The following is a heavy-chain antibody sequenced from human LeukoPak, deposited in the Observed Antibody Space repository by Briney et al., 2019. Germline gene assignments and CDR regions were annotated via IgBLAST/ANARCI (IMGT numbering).Heavy chain of an antibody. Sequence: SETLSLTCSVSGGSISSYYWSWIRQPPGKGLEWIGYIYYSGSTNYNPSLKSRVTISVDTSKNQFSLKLSSVTAADTAVYYCARGAVVVPAAMGTSNWFDPWGQGTLVTVSS. J-gene: IGHJ5*02. CDR2: IYYSGST. CDR3: ARGAVVVPAAMGTSNWFDP. CDR1: GGSISSYY. D-gene: IGHD2-2*01. V-gene: IGHV4-59*01.